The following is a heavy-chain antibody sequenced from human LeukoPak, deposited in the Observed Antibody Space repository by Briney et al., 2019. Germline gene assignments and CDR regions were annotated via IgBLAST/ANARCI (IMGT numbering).Heavy chain of an antibody. CDR2: INAGNGNT. CDR1: GYTFTSYA. Sequence: ASVKVSCKASGYTFTSYAMHWVRQAPGQRLEWMGWINAGNGNTKYSQKFQGRVTITRDTSASTAYMELSSLRSEDTAVYYCARATYYYGSGSYRRKNWFDPWGQGTLVTVSS. CDR3: ARATYYYGSGSYRRKNWFDP. J-gene: IGHJ5*02. D-gene: IGHD3-10*01. V-gene: IGHV1-3*01.